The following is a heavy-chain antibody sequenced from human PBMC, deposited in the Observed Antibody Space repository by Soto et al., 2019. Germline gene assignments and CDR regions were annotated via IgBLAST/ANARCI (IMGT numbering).Heavy chain of an antibody. CDR3: AKIGTLTSDY. V-gene: IGHV3-23*01. D-gene: IGHD3-9*01. CDR2: ISGGDTST. J-gene: IGHJ4*02. Sequence: EVQLLESGGGLVLPGGSLRLSCAASGFTFSNYVMTWVRQAPGKGLERVSGISGGDTSTYYADSVQGRFTISRDNSKNTLYLQMDSLRAEDTAVYYCAKIGTLTSDYWGQGTLVTVSS. CDR1: GFTFSNYV.